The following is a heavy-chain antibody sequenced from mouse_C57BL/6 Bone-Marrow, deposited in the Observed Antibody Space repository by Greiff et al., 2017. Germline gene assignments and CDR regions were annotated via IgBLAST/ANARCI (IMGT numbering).Heavy chain of an antibody. CDR1: GFTFSDFY. Sequence: EVKLVESGGGLVQSGRSLRLSCATSGFTFSDFYMEWVRQAPGKGLEWIAASRNKANDYTTEYSASVKGRLIVSRDTSQSILYLQMNALRAEDTAIYYCARDEIYYAMDYWGQGTSVTVSS. J-gene: IGHJ4*01. V-gene: IGHV7-1*01. CDR2: SRNKANDYTT. CDR3: ARDEIYYAMDY.